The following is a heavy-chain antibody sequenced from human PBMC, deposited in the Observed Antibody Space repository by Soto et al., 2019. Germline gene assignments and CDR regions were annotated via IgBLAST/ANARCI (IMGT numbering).Heavy chain of an antibody. CDR1: GGTFSSYT. CDR2: IIPILGIA. D-gene: IGHD1-26*01. Sequence: QVQLVQSGAEVKKPGSSVKVSCKASGGTFSSYTISWVRQAPGQGLEWMGRIIPILGIANYAQKFQGRVTITADKSTSTAYMELSSLRSEDTAVYYCARDNRVGSSHYWGQGTLGTGSS. CDR3: ARDNRVGSSHY. V-gene: IGHV1-69*08. J-gene: IGHJ4*02.